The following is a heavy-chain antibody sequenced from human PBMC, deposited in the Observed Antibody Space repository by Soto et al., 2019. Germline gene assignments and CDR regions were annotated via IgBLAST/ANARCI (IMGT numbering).Heavy chain of an antibody. CDR1: GGSISSGGYY. Sequence: SETLSLTCTVSGGSISSGGYYWSWIRQHPGKGLEWIGYIYYSGSTYYNPSLKSRVTISVDTSKNQFSLKLSSVTAADTAVYYWARSGVVPAENFDYGGQGTRVTVS. V-gene: IGHV4-31*03. CDR2: IYYSGST. D-gene: IGHD2-2*01. CDR3: ARSGVVPAENFDY. J-gene: IGHJ4*02.